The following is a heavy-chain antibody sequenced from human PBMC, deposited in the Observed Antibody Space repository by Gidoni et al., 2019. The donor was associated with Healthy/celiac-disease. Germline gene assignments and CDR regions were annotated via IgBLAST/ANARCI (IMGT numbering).Heavy chain of an antibody. CDR2: INPNSGGT. V-gene: IGHV1-2*02. Sequence: QVQLVQSGAEVKKPGASVKVSCKASGYTFTGYYMHWVRQAPGQGLEWMGWINPNSGGTNYAQKFQGRVTMTRDTSISTAYMELSRLRSDDTAVYYCAREYSSSSGSGYFDYWGQGTLVTVSS. CDR3: AREYSSSSGSGYFDY. D-gene: IGHD6-6*01. CDR1: GYTFTGYY. J-gene: IGHJ4*02.